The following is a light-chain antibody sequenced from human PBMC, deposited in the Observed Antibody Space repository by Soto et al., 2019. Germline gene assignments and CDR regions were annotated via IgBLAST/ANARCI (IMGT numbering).Light chain of an antibody. CDR2: LNSDGSH. J-gene: IGLJ3*02. V-gene: IGLV4-69*01. Sequence: QLVLTQPPSASASLGASVKLTCTLSSGHNSYAIAWHQQQPEKGPRYLMKLNSDGSHSKGAGIPDRFSGSSSGAERYLTISGLQSEDEADYYCQTWSTDIRVFGGGTKVTVL. CDR1: SGHNSYA. CDR3: QTWSTDIRV.